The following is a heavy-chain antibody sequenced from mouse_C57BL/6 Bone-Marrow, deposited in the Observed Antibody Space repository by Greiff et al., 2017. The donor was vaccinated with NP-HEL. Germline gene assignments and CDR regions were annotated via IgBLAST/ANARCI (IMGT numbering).Heavy chain of an antibody. V-gene: IGHV1-81*01. J-gene: IGHJ2*01. CDR3: TRDDEGYLDD. CDR2: IYPRSGNT. D-gene: IGHD2-12*01. CDR1: GYTFTSYG. Sequence: QVQLKESGAELARPGASVKLSCKASGYTFTSYGISWVKQRTGQGLEWIGEIYPRSGNTYYNEKFKGKATLTADKSTSTAYMELRSLTSDDSAVYCCTRDDEGYLDDWGQGTTLTVSS.